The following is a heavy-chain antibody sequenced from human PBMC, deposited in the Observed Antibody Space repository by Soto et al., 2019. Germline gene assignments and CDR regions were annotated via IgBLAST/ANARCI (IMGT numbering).Heavy chain of an antibody. CDR1: GGSISSGGYC. J-gene: IGHJ3*02. Sequence: SETLSLTCTVSGGSISSGGYCWSWIRQHPGKGLEWIGYIYYSGSTYYNPSLRSRVTISVDTSKNQFSLKLSSVTAADTAVYHCARRSRYYDSSGYYGDAFDIWGQGTMVTVSS. CDR2: IYYSGST. V-gene: IGHV4-31*03. CDR3: ARRSRYYDSSGYYGDAFDI. D-gene: IGHD3-22*01.